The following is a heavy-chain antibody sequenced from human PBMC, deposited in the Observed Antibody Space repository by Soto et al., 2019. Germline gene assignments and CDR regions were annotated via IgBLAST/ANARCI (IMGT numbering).Heavy chain of an antibody. V-gene: IGHV3-13*01. Sequence: EAQLVESGGGLVQPGGSLRLSCAASGFTFSSYDMHWVRQATGKGLEWVSAIGTAGDTYYPGSVKGRFTISRENAKNSLYLQMNSLRAGDTAVYYCARGRQGAVYDYIWGSYRLQGSFDYWGQGTLVTVSS. J-gene: IGHJ4*02. D-gene: IGHD3-16*02. CDR3: ARGRQGAVYDYIWGSYRLQGSFDY. CDR1: GFTFSSYD. CDR2: IGTAGDT.